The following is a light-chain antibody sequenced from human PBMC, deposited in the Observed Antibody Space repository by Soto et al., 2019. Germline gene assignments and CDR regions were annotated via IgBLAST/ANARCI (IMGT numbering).Light chain of an antibody. CDR1: QSVSSN. CDR3: QQYKNWPIT. J-gene: IGKJ5*01. CDR2: GAS. V-gene: IGKV3D-15*01. Sequence: EIVMTQSPATLSVSPGERATLSCRASQSVSSNLAWYQQKPGQAPRLLIYGASTMATGIPARFRGSGSGTEFTLTISSLQSEDFEVYYCQQYKNWPITFGQGTRLDMK.